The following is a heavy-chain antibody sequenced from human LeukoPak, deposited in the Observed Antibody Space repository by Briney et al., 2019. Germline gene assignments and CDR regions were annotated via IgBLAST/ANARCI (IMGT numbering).Heavy chain of an antibody. V-gene: IGHV4-38-2*02. CDR2: IYHSGST. D-gene: IGHD3-10*01. Sequence: MPSETLSLTCTVSGYSISSGYYWGWIRQPPGKGLEWIGSIYHSGSTYYNPSLKSRVTISVDTSKNQFSLKLSSVTAADTAVYYCARVTIRIDYWGQGTLVTVSS. CDR1: GYSISSGYY. J-gene: IGHJ4*02. CDR3: ARVTIRIDY.